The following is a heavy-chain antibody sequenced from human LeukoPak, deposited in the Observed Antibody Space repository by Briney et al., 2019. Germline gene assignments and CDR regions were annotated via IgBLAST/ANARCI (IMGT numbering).Heavy chain of an antibody. J-gene: IGHJ4*02. CDR3: NYGDGGYFDY. CDR1: GGSFSGYY. Sequence: SETLSFTCAVYGGSFSGYYWSWIRQPPGKGLEWIGEINHSGSTNYNPSLKSRVTISVDTSKNQFSLKLSSVAAADTAVYYCNYGDGGYFDYWGQGTLVTVSS. D-gene: IGHD4-17*01. CDR2: INHSGST. V-gene: IGHV4-34*01.